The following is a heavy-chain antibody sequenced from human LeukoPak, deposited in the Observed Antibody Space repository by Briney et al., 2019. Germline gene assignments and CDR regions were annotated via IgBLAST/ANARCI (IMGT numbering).Heavy chain of an antibody. Sequence: ASVKVSCKASGYTFTGYYMHWLRQAPGQGLEWMGWINPNSGGTNYAQKFQGRVTMTRDTSISTAYMELRRLRSDDTAVYYCARGTAMVTHFDYWGQGTLVTVSS. CDR3: ARGTAMVTHFDY. D-gene: IGHD5-18*01. J-gene: IGHJ4*02. CDR1: GYTFTGYY. CDR2: INPNSGGT. V-gene: IGHV1-2*02.